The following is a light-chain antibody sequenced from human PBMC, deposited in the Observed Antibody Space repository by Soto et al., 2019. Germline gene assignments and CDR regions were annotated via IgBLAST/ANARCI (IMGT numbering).Light chain of an antibody. CDR1: SSDVGSYDY. CDR2: DVT. Sequence: QSALTQPASVSGSPGQSITISCTGTSSDVGSYDYVSWYQQHPGKAPKLMIYDVTNRPSGVSNRFSGSKSGNTAFLTISGLQAEAEDDYYCNSYASDSSVVFGGGTKVTVL. V-gene: IGLV2-14*01. CDR3: NSYASDSSVV. J-gene: IGLJ2*01.